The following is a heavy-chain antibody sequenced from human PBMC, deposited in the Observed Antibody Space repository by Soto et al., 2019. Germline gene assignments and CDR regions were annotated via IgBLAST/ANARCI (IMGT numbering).Heavy chain of an antibody. J-gene: IGHJ5*02. Sequence: QVQLVQSGAEVKKPGASVKVSCKASGYTFTSYDINWVRQATGQGLEWMGWMNPNSGNTGYAQKFQGRVTMTRNTYXXTAYMGLSSMRSEDTAVYYCARVGTGAAWYQWFGPWGQGTLVTVSS. CDR3: ARVGTGAAWYQWFGP. CDR1: GYTFTSYD. CDR2: MNPNSGNT. V-gene: IGHV1-8*01. D-gene: IGHD6-13*01.